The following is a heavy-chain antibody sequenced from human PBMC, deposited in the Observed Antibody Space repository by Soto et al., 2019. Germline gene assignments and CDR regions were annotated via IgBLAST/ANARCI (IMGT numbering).Heavy chain of an antibody. CDR2: ISYDGSNK. V-gene: IGHV3-30*18. CDR3: AKDLAQLDYYYYYGMDV. Sequence: GGSLRLSCAASGFTFSSYGMHWVRQAPGKGLEWVAVISYDGSNKYYADSVKGRFTISRDNSKNTLYLQMNSLRAEDTAVYYCAKDLAQLDYYYYYGMDVWGQGTTVTV. J-gene: IGHJ6*02. D-gene: IGHD6-6*01. CDR1: GFTFSSYG.